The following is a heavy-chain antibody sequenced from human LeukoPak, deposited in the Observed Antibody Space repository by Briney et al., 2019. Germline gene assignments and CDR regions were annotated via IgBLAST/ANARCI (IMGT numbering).Heavy chain of an antibody. CDR2: INPNTGST. J-gene: IGHJ6*03. D-gene: IGHD1-14*01. V-gene: IGHV1-2*02. CDR3: ARDVTGLYYYYMDV. Sequence: ASVKVSCKASGYTVSGYYLHWVRQAPGQGLEWMGWINPNTGSTNSAQRFQGRVTLTSDTSISTAYMELSRLRSDDTAVYFCARDVTGLYYYYMDVWGKGTTVTISS. CDR1: GYTVSGYY.